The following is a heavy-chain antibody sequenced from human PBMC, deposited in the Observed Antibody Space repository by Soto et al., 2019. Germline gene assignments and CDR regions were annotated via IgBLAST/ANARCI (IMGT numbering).Heavy chain of an antibody. CDR2: IFPADSDT. CDR3: ARPGYTSGVEF. V-gene: IGHV5-51*03. CDR1: GYSFITNW. J-gene: IGHJ4*02. Sequence: EVQLVQSGAEVKKPGESLKISCKGSGYSFITNWIGWVRQMPGKGLEWMGIIFPADSDTRYSPSFQGQVTISADKSISTAYLQWSSLKASDTAIYYCARPGYTSGVEFWGQGTLITVSS. D-gene: IGHD2-15*01.